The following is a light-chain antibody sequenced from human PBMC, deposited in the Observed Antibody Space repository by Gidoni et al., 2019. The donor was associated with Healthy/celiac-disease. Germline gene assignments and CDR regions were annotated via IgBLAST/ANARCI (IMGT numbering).Light chain of an antibody. J-gene: IGKJ4*01. CDR1: QGISSY. Sequence: IQLTQSPSSLSASVGDRVTITCRASQGISSYLAWYQQKPGKAPKLLIYAASTLQSWVPSRFSGSGSGTDFTLTISSLQPEDFATYYCQQLNSSPLTFGGGTKVEIK. CDR3: QQLNSSPLT. V-gene: IGKV1-9*01. CDR2: AAS.